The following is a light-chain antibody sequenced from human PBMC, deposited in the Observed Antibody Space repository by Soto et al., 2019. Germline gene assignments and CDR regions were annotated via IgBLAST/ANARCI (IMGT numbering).Light chain of an antibody. CDR1: SSDVGGYNY. J-gene: IGLJ1*01. Sequence: QSVLTQPASVSGSPGQSITISCTGSSSDVGGYNYVSWYQQHPGKAPKLMIYDVSNRPSGVSNRFSGSKSGNTASLTISGLQAEYEADYYCSSYTSSSTPQFVFGTGTKLTVL. CDR3: SSYTSSSTPQFV. CDR2: DVS. V-gene: IGLV2-14*01.